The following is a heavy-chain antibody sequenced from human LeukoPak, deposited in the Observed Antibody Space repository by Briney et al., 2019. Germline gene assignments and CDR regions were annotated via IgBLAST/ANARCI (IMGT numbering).Heavy chain of an antibody. CDR2: ISGSGGST. J-gene: IGHJ4*02. D-gene: IGHD2-21*02. CDR3: AKALGFFVVVTAIADY. V-gene: IGHV3-23*01. CDR1: GFTFSSYA. Sequence: GASLRLSCVASGFTFSSYAMSWVRQAPGKGLEWVSAISGSGGSTYYADSVKGRFTISRVNSKNTLYLQMNSLRAEDTAVYYCAKALGFFVVVTAIADYWGQGTLVTVSS.